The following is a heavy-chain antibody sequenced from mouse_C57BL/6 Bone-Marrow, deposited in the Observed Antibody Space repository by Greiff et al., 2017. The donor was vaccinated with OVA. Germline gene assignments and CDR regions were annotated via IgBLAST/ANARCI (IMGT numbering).Heavy chain of an antibody. V-gene: IGHV2-9-1*01. CDR2: IWTGGGT. Sequence: VQLQQSGPGLVAPSQSLSITCTVSGFSLTSYAISWVRQPPGKGLEWLGVIWTGGGTNYNSALKTRLSISKDNTNSQVFLKMNSLQTDDTARYYCARKTYYSNYDAMDYWGQGTSVTVSS. J-gene: IGHJ4*01. D-gene: IGHD2-5*01. CDR1: GFSLTSYA. CDR3: ARKTYYSNYDAMDY.